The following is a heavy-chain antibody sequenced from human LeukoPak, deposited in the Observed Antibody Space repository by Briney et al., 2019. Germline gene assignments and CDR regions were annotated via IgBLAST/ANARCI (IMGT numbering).Heavy chain of an antibody. CDR1: GGSVSSGSYY. CDR2: IYYSGST. Sequence: LETLSLTCTVSGGSVSSGSYYWSWIRQPPGKGLEWIGYIYYSGSTNYNPSLKSRVTISVDTSKNQFSLKLSSVTAADTAVYYCAGSYSSSRYRNYWGQGTLVTVSS. J-gene: IGHJ4*02. V-gene: IGHV4-61*01. CDR3: AGSYSSSRYRNY. D-gene: IGHD6-13*01.